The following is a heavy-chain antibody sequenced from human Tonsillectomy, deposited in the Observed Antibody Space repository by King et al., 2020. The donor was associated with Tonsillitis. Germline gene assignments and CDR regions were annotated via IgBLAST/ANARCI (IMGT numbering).Heavy chain of an antibody. Sequence: VQLVESGGAVVQPGRSLRLSCAASGFTFSRYAMHWVRQAPGKGLEWVSLISYDGSNKYYVDSVQGRFTISRDNSKNTLYLQMNSLRPEDTAVYYCATAPVLLWFGDYPGAFDIWGQGTMVTVSS. CDR2: ISYDGSNK. J-gene: IGHJ3*02. CDR3: ATAPVLLWFGDYPGAFDI. V-gene: IGHV3-30*03. D-gene: IGHD3-10*01. CDR1: GFTFSRYA.